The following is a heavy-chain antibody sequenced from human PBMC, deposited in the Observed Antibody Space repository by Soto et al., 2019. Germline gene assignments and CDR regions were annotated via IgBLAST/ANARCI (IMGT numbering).Heavy chain of an antibody. V-gene: IGHV4-39*01. CDR1: GGSISSSSYY. CDR3: ARRLVGATTYYYYGMDV. CDR2: IYYSGST. J-gene: IGHJ6*02. D-gene: IGHD1-26*01. Sequence: PSETLSLTCTVSGGSISSSSYYWGWIRQPPGKGLECIGSIYYSGSTYYNPSLKSRVTISVDTSKNQFSLKLSSVTAADTAVYYCARRLVGATTYYYYGMDVWGQGTTVT.